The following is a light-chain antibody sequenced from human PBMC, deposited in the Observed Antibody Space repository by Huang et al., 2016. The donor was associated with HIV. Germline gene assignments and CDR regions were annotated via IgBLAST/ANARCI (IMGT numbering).Light chain of an antibody. V-gene: IGKV3-20*01. Sequence: VLTQSPGSLSFSPGDTVTLSCRASQSIDSGDFAWYHTRPGQSPRLLVYGTASKSSGIPSSFSGSGSGRDFSLTITSLASEDFGVYYCHQYGSSMATFGQGTKVDI. CDR3: HQYGSSMAT. J-gene: IGKJ2*01. CDR2: GTA. CDR1: QSIDSGD.